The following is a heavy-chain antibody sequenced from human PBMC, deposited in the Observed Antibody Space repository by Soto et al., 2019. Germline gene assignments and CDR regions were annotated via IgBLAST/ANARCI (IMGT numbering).Heavy chain of an antibody. V-gene: IGHV1-69*08. CDR2: IIPILGIA. Sequence: QVQLVQSGAEVKKPGSSVKVSCKASGGTFSSYTISWVRQAPGQGLEWMGRIIPILGIANYAQKFQGRVTITADKSTSTAYMELSSLRSEDRAVYYCARDHPIAAAGNYYCGQGTLVTVSS. CDR3: ARDHPIAAAGNYY. D-gene: IGHD6-13*01. CDR1: GGTFSSYT. J-gene: IGHJ4*02.